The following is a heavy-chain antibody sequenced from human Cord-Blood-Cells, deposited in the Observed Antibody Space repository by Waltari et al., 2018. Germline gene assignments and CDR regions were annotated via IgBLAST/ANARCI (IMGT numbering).Heavy chain of an antibody. CDR3: AKGGDLGDACDI. J-gene: IGHJ3*02. Sequence: EVQLVESGGVVVQPGGSLRLSCAASGFTFDDYAMHWVRQAPGKGLEWVSLIRWGGGSTDYADSVKGRFTISRDNSKNSLYLQMNSLRAEDTALYYCAKGGDLGDACDIWGQGTMVTVSS. CDR2: IRWGGGST. CDR1: GFTFDDYA. V-gene: IGHV3-43D*03. D-gene: IGHD3-16*01.